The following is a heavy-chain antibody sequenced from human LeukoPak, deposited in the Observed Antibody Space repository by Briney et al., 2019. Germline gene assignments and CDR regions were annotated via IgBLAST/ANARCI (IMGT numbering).Heavy chain of an antibody. V-gene: IGHV1-3*04. D-gene: IGHD3-22*01. CDR2: INTGNGNT. Sequence: GASVKVPCKTSGYTFANYGMHWVRQAPRQSLEWMGWINTGNGNTKSSQKFQDRVALTRDTSASTAYMELNSLSSEDTAVYYCARVPLSDSSGHYYPHWGQGTLVTVSS. CDR3: ARVPLSDSSGHYYPH. J-gene: IGHJ1*01. CDR1: GYTFANYG.